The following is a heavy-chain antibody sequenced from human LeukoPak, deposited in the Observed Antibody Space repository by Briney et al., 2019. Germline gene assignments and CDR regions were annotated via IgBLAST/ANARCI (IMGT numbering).Heavy chain of an antibody. CDR3: AKQLRYFDWLLSPLFDY. J-gene: IGHJ4*02. Sequence: GGSLRLSCAASGFTFSSYGMHWVRQAPGKGLEWVAVISYDGSNKYYADSVKGRFTIPRDNSKNTLYLQLNSLRAEDTAVYYCAKQLRYFDWLLSPLFDYWGQGTLVTVSS. D-gene: IGHD3-9*01. CDR1: GFTFSSYG. CDR2: ISYDGSNK. V-gene: IGHV3-30*18.